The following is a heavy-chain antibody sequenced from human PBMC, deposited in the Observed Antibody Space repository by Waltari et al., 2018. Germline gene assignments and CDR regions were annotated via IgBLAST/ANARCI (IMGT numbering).Heavy chain of an antibody. D-gene: IGHD3-22*01. CDR1: GYTLTQVS. V-gene: IGHV1-24*01. Sequence: QVQLIQSGAEVKKPGASVRVSCKLSGYTLTQVSTHWVGQAPGKGLEWMGGFDPEDGERNYAQKFQGRLIMTEDTSTDTAYMELSSLRSEDTAIYYCATDRKITMMGDSFDLWGQGTMVTVSS. CDR3: ATDRKITMMGDSFDL. J-gene: IGHJ3*01. CDR2: FDPEDGER.